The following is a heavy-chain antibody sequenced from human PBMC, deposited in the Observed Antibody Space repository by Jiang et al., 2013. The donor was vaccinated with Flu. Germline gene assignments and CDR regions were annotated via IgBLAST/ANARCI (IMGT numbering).Heavy chain of an antibody. D-gene: IGHD6-13*01. J-gene: IGHJ4*02. CDR3: ARLDSSTWSFDY. V-gene: IGHV4-59*01. Sequence: LLKPSETLSLTCTVSGGSISTYFWSWIRQPPGKGLEWIGYIYYSGSTTYNSSLKSRLTMSVDMSKNRISLKLSSVTAADTAVYFCARLDSSTWSFDYWGQGTLVTVSS. CDR2: IYYSGST. CDR1: GGSISTYF.